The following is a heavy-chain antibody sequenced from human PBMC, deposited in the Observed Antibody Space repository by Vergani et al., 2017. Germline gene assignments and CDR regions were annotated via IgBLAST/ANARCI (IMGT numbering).Heavy chain of an antibody. J-gene: IGHJ6*03. CDR1: GGSFSGYY. V-gene: IGHV4-34*01. CDR2: INHSGST. Sequence: QVQLQQWGAGLLKPSETLSLTCAVYGGSFSGYYWSWIRQPPGKGLEWIGEINHSGSTNYNPSLKSRVTISVDTSKNQFSLKLSSVTAADTAVYYCARGAISYYYYHMDVWGKGTTVTVSS. CDR3: ARGAISYYYYHMDV. D-gene: IGHD3-3*02.